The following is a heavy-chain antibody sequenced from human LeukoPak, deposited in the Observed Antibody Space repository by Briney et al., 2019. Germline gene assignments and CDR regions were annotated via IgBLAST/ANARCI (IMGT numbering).Heavy chain of an antibody. Sequence: SETLSLTCTVSGGSISSYYWSWIRQPAGKGLEWIGRIYTSGSTNYNPSLKSRVTMSVDTSKNQFSLKLSSVTAADTAVYYCARDGCSSTSCPGYYYYYYMDVWGKGTTVTVSS. J-gene: IGHJ6*03. V-gene: IGHV4-4*07. CDR2: IYTSGST. D-gene: IGHD2-2*01. CDR3: ARDGCSSTSCPGYYYYYYMDV. CDR1: GGSISSYY.